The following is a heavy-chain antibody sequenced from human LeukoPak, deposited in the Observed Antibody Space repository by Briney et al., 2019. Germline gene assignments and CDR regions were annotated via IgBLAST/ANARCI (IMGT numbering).Heavy chain of an antibody. CDR1: GFTFDDYA. J-gene: IGHJ6*03. CDR2: ISWNSGSI. D-gene: IGHD6-19*01. Sequence: GGSLRLSCAASGFTFDDYAMHWVRQAPGKGLEWVSGISWNSGSIGYADSVKGRFTISRDNAKNSLYLQMNSLRAEDTAVYYCARDGGSSGWYHYYYYMDVWGKGTTVTVSS. V-gene: IGHV3-9*01. CDR3: ARDGGSSGWYHYYYYMDV.